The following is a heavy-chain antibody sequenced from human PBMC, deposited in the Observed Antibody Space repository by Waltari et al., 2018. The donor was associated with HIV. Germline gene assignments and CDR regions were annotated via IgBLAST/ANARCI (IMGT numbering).Heavy chain of an antibody. V-gene: IGHV3-7*01. CDR3: GREALYDSSGYYVDY. CDR2: CKKDEKEK. Sequence: EVQLVESGGGLVQPGVSRRVSCAASAFTFNNYTITWVRQAAGKGFEWVAECKKDEKEKDYVVSVKCRFTITRDNAKNSLVLQMNGVRAEDTAVYYFGREALYDSSGYYVDYWGQGTLVTVSS. CDR1: AFTFNNYT. J-gene: IGHJ4*02. D-gene: IGHD3-22*01.